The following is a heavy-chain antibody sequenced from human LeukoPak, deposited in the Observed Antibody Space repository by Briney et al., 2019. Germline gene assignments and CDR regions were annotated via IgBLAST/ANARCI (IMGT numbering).Heavy chain of an antibody. CDR3: ARGKHNSGWYGRAFDI. J-gene: IGHJ3*02. CDR2: IYSGGNT. V-gene: IGHV3-53*01. D-gene: IGHD6-19*01. CDR1: GLNVSSNY. Sequence: PGGSLRLSCAASGLNVSSNYLSWVRPAPGKGLEWGSVIYSGGNTYYADSVKGRFTISRDNSKNTLYPQMNSLRAEDTAVYYCARGKHNSGWYGRAFDIWGQGTMVTVSS.